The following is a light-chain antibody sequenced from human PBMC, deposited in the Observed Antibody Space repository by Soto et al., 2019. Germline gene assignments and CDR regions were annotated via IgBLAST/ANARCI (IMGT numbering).Light chain of an antibody. CDR3: QHRADWPRGS. J-gene: IGKJ2*01. Sequence: DIVMTQSPATLPVSPGERATLSCRASQSVSSNLAWYQQKPGQAPRFLIYGASTRATGIPARFSGSGSGTEFTLTISSLEPDDFAVYYCQHRADWPRGSFGQGTKLEIK. CDR1: QSVSSN. CDR2: GAS. V-gene: IGKV3-15*01.